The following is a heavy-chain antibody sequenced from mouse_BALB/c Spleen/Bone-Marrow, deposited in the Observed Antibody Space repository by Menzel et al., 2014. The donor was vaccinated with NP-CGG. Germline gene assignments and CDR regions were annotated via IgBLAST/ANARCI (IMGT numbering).Heavy chain of an antibody. CDR1: GYTFTSYW. CDR2: IYPSDSYT. J-gene: IGHJ2*01. Sequence: QVQLHQSGADLVRPGASVNLSCKASGYTFTSYWINWVKQRPGQGLEWIGNIYPSDSYTNYNQKFKDKVTLTVDKSSSSAYMRISRPAYEDAAVYYCTREGYYGSSYVDFWGEGTTLTVSS. V-gene: IGHV1-69*02. D-gene: IGHD1-1*01. CDR3: TREGYYGSSYVDF.